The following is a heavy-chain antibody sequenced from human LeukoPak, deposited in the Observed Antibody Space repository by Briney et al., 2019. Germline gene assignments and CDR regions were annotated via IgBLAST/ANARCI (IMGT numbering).Heavy chain of an antibody. V-gene: IGHV3-74*01. D-gene: IGHD3-10*01. CDR3: VRGRGSYGWFDP. J-gene: IGHJ5*02. CDR1: GFTSSSYW. CDR2: ISGDGTAR. Sequence: GGSLRLSCEASGFTSSSYWMHWVRQVPGKGLVWVSRISGDGTARNYADSGKGRFTISRDDAKNTVDLQMNSLRGEDTAVYYCVRGRGSYGWFDPWGQGTLVTVSS.